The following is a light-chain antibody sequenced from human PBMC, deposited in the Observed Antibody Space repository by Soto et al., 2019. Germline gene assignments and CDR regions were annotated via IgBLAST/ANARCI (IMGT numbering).Light chain of an antibody. CDR2: DNN. CDR1: SSNIGKNY. V-gene: IGLV1-51*01. CDR3: GTWDSSLV. J-gene: IGLJ2*01. Sequence: QPVLTQPPSVSAAPGQKVTISCSGSSSNIGKNYVSWYQQVPGTAPKLLIYDNNKRPSGIPDRFSGSKSGTSATLGITGLQTGDEADYYCGTWDSSLVFGGGTKLTVL.